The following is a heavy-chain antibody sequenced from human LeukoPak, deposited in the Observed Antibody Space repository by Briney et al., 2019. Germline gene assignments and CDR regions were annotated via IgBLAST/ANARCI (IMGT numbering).Heavy chain of an antibody. CDR2: ITFDGSNK. Sequence: GRSLRLSCAASGFTFSTYGMHWVRQAPGKGLEWVAVITFDGSNKYYADSVKGRFTISRDNSKNTLYLQMSSLRAEDTALYYCAKGWSGETFGAQFDYWGQGTLVTVSS. V-gene: IGHV3-30*18. D-gene: IGHD3-10*01. CDR1: GFTFSTYG. CDR3: AKGWSGETFGAQFDY. J-gene: IGHJ4*02.